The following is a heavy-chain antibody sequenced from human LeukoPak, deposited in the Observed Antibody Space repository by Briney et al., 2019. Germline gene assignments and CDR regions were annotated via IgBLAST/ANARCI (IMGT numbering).Heavy chain of an antibody. Sequence: ASVKVSCKASGYTFKAYAITWVRQAPGQGLEWMGWISAYNLNTNYAQNLQGRVTMTVDTSTTTAYMELRSLRFDDTAVYYCARVGNGASWPWEWFDPWGQGTLVTVSS. CDR3: ARVGNGASWPWEWFDP. CDR1: GYTFKAYA. V-gene: IGHV1-18*01. CDR2: ISAYNLNT. J-gene: IGHJ5*02. D-gene: IGHD2-2*01.